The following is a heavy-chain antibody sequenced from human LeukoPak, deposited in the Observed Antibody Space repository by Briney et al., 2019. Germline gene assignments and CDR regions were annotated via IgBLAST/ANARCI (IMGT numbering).Heavy chain of an antibody. CDR3: ARGYSSSWYYYYYYMDV. Sequence: SETLSLTCTVSGDSISDYYWTWIRQPAGKGLEWIGRIISSGYTNYNPSLTSRLAMSLDTSKNQISLRLNSVTAADTAVYYCARGYSSSWYYYYYYMDVWGKGTTVTVSS. V-gene: IGHV4-4*07. D-gene: IGHD6-13*01. J-gene: IGHJ6*03. CDR1: GDSISDYY. CDR2: IISSGYT.